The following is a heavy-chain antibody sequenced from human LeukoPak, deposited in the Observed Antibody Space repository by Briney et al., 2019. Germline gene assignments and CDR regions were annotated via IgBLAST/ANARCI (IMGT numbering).Heavy chain of an antibody. V-gene: IGHV4-59*01. CDR1: GGSISSYY. D-gene: IGHD1-26*01. CDR3: ARTIVGATLYYFDY. J-gene: IGHJ4*02. Sequence: PSETLSLTCTVSGGSISSYYWSWIRQPPGKGLEWIGYIYYSGSTNYNPSLKSRVTISVDTSKNQFSLKLSSVTAADTAVYYCARTIVGATLYYFDYWGQGTLVTVSS. CDR2: IYYSGST.